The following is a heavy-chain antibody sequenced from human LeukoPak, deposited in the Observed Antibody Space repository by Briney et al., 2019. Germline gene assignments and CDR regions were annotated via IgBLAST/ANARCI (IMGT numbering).Heavy chain of an antibody. J-gene: IGHJ4*02. V-gene: IGHV1-69*02. CDR1: GGTFISYT. CDR2: IIHILGIA. D-gene: IGHD6-13*01. Sequence: SVKVSCKASGGTFISYTISWVGQAPGQGREWMGRIIHILGIANYAQKLQGRVTITADKYTNKDKMEVSSLRSEDTAVYYCATRYSSCSYSFDSWGQGTLVTVSS. CDR3: ATRYSSCSYSFDS.